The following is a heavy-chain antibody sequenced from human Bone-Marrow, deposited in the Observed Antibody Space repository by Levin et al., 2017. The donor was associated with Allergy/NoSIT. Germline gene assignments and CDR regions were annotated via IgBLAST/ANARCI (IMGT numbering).Heavy chain of an antibody. J-gene: IGHJ4*02. D-gene: IGHD6-13*01. V-gene: IGHV3-53*01. CDR1: GFTVSSNY. CDR3: ARGRGYSSSWYHDY. CDR2: IYSGGST. Sequence: PGGSLRLSCAASGFTVSSNYMSWVRQAPGKGLEWVSVIYSGGSTYYADSVKGRFTISRDNSKNTLYLQMNSLRAEDTAVYYCARGRGYSSSWYHDYWGQGTLVTVSS.